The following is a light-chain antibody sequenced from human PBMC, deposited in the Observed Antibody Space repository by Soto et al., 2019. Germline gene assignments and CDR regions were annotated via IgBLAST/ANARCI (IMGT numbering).Light chain of an antibody. CDR1: SGSIASNY. Sequence: NFMLTQPHFVSESPGKTVTISCTRSSGSIASNYVQWYQQRPGSAPTTVIYEDNQRPSGVPDRFSGSIDSSSNSASLTISGLKTEDEADYYCQSYDSSIVVFGGGTKLTVL. J-gene: IGLJ2*01. V-gene: IGLV6-57*04. CDR3: QSYDSSIVV. CDR2: EDN.